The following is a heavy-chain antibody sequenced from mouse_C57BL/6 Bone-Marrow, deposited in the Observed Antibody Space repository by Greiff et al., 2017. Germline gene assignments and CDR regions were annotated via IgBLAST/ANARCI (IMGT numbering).Heavy chain of an antibody. CDR3: ARPSMDY. V-gene: IGHV5-12*01. Sequence: EVKLVESGGGLVQPGGSLKLSCAASGFTFSDYYMYWVRQTPEKRLEWVAYISNGGGSTYYPDTVKGRFTISRDNAKNTLYLQMSSLKSEDTAMXYCARPSMDYWGQGTSVTVSS. CDR1: GFTFSDYY. CDR2: ISNGGGST. J-gene: IGHJ4*01.